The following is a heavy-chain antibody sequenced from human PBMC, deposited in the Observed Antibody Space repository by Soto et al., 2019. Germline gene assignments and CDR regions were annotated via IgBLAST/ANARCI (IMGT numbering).Heavy chain of an antibody. Sequence: GESLKISCKGSGYSFTSYWIGWVRQMPGKGLEWMGIIYPGDSDTRYSPSFQGQVTISADKSISTAYLQWSSLKAPDTAMYYCARQPEAPIGYCSGGSCYSGLDYWGQGTLVTVSS. D-gene: IGHD2-15*01. CDR3: ARQPEAPIGYCSGGSCYSGLDY. J-gene: IGHJ4*02. CDR2: IYPGDSDT. CDR1: GYSFTSYW. V-gene: IGHV5-51*01.